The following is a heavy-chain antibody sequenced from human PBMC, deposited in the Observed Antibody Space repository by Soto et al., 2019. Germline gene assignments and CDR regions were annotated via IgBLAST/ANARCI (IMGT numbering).Heavy chain of an antibody. D-gene: IGHD3-10*01. CDR1: GGTFSSYA. Sequence: QVQLVQSGAEVKKPGSSVKVSRKASGGTFSSYAISWVRQAPGQGLEWMGGIIPIFGTANYAQKFQGRVTITADESTSTAYMELSSVRSEDTAVYYCARGRTRLWFGELPGGYGMDVWGQGTTVTVSS. CDR2: IIPIFGTA. V-gene: IGHV1-69*01. J-gene: IGHJ6*02. CDR3: ARGRTRLWFGELPGGYGMDV.